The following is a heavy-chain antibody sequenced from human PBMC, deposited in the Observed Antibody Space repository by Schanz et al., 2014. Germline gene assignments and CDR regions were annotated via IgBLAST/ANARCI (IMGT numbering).Heavy chain of an antibody. CDR2: IGNGGVTI. D-gene: IGHD1-1*01. Sequence: EVQLVESGGGLIQPGGSLRLSCAASGFGFSSYSMNWVRQAPGKGLEWVSYIGNGGVTIYYADSVKGRFTISRDNSKNTLYLQMNGLRGEDTAVYYCAKDLDANYFDYWGQGILVTVSS. CDR1: GFGFSSYS. CDR3: AKDLDANYFDY. J-gene: IGHJ4*02. V-gene: IGHV3-48*01.